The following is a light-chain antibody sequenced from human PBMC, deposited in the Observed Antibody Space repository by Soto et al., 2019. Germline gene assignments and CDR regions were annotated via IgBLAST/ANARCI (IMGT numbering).Light chain of an antibody. CDR1: NRDVGNYDF. Sequence: QSALTQPASVSGSLGQSITISCTGTNRDVGNYDFVSWYQQHPGKAPKLMIYEDIKRPSGVSNRFSGSKSGSTASLTISGLQAEDEADYYCCSYAGSSTYVFGSGTKLTVL. CDR2: EDI. CDR3: CSYAGSSTYV. J-gene: IGLJ1*01. V-gene: IGLV2-23*01.